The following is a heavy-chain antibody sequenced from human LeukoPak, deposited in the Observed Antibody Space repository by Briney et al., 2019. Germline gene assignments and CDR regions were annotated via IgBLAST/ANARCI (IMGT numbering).Heavy chain of an antibody. CDR2: IYTSGST. D-gene: IGHD6-19*01. J-gene: IGHJ5*02. V-gene: IGHV4-4*07. Sequence: SETLSFTCTVSGGSISSYYWSWIRQPAGKGLEWIGRIYTSGSTNYNPSLKSRVTMSVDTSKNQFSLKLSSVTAADTALYHSASSWFAVGGTETNWFDPWGQGTLVTVSS. CDR1: GGSISSYY. CDR3: ASSWFAVGGTETNWFDP.